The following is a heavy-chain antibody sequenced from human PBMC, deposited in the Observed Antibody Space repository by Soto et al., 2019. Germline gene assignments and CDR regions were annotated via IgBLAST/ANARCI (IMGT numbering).Heavy chain of an antibody. CDR2: IYYSGST. J-gene: IGHJ4*02. Sequence: QLQLQESGPGLVKPSETLSLTCTVSGGSISSSSYYWGWIRQPPGKGLECIGSIYYSGSTYYNPSLKSRVTISVDTSKNQFSLKLSSVTAADTAVYYCARLLRYFDWDYFDYWGQGTLVTVSS. CDR1: GGSISSSSYY. D-gene: IGHD3-9*01. V-gene: IGHV4-39*01. CDR3: ARLLRYFDWDYFDY.